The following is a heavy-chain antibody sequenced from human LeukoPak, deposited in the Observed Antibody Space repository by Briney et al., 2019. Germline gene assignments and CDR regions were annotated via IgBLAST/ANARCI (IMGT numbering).Heavy chain of an antibody. Sequence: ASVKVSCKAFGYTFTSYGISWVGQAPGQGLDWMGWISAYNGNKNYAQKLQGRVTMNTDTSTSTAYMELRSLRSDDTAVYYCARDEVGHTPTGATFDYWGQGTLVTVSS. D-gene: IGHD1-14*01. J-gene: IGHJ4*02. CDR3: ARDEVGHTPTGATFDY. V-gene: IGHV1-18*01. CDR1: GYTFTSYG. CDR2: ISAYNGNK.